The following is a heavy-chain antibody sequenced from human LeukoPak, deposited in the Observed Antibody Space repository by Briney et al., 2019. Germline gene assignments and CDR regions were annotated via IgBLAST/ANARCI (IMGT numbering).Heavy chain of an antibody. J-gene: IGHJ4*02. Sequence: VASVTVSCKASGYTFTGYYMHWVRQAPGQGLEWMGWINPNSGGTNYAQKFQGRVTMTRDTSISTAYMELSRLRSDDTAVYYCARQIPGYPYFDYWGQGTLVTVSS. V-gene: IGHV1-2*02. CDR1: GYTFTGYY. CDR2: INPNSGGT. CDR3: ARQIPGYPYFDY. D-gene: IGHD5-18*01.